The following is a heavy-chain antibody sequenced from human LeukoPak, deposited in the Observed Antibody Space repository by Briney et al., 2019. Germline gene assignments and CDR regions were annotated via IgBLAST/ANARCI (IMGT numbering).Heavy chain of an antibody. D-gene: IGHD4-17*01. V-gene: IGHV1-18*01. CDR3: ARDDYGDSKGWFDP. CDR2: ISAYIGNT. J-gene: IGHJ5*02. Sequence: GASVKVSCKASGGTFSSYSINWVRQAPGQGLEWMGWISAYIGNTNYAQKLQGRVTMTTDTSTSTAYMELRSLRSDDTAVYFCARDDYGDSKGWFDPWGQGTLVTVSS. CDR1: GGTFSSYS.